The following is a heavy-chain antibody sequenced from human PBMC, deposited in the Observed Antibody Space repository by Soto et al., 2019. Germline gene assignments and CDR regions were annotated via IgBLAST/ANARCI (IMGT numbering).Heavy chain of an antibody. Sequence: PGGSLRLSCAASGFSFISYSMNWVRQAPGEGLEWVSYISSTSNPIYYADSVKGRFTISRDNAKNSLFLQMNSLRDEDTAVYYCARASVVTPYNYYGMDVWGQGTTVTVSS. CDR3: ARASVVTPYNYYGMDV. V-gene: IGHV3-48*02. CDR1: GFSFISYS. CDR2: ISSTSNPI. J-gene: IGHJ6*02. D-gene: IGHD2-15*01.